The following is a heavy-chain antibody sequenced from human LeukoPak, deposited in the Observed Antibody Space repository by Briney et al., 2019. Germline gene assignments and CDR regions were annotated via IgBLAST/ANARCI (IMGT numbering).Heavy chain of an antibody. D-gene: IGHD6-19*01. J-gene: IGHJ4*02. CDR2: IYRSGTT. CDR1: GYSISSGNY. V-gene: IGHV4-38-2*02. CDR3: ARVAGSSGWYPAEDYFDF. Sequence: PSETLSLTCTVSGYSISSGNYWGWMRHTPGKGLEWIGSIYRSGTTYYNPSLKSRVSITLDTSKNQFSLKLTSVTAADTAVYYCARVAGSSGWYPAEDYFDFWGQGTLVTVSS.